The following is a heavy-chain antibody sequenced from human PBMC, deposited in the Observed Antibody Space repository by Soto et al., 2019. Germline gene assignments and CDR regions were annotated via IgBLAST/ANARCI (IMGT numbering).Heavy chain of an antibody. D-gene: IGHD2-2*01. Sequence: LRLSCAASGFTFSSYGMHWVRQAPGKGLEWVAVMWYDGSNTYYADSVKGRFTISRDNSKNTLHLQMNSLRAEDTAVYYCAKDHKYQPTFFDSWGQGTLVTVSS. J-gene: IGHJ4*02. CDR3: AKDHKYQPTFFDS. V-gene: IGHV3-33*06. CDR2: MWYDGSNT. CDR1: GFTFSSYG.